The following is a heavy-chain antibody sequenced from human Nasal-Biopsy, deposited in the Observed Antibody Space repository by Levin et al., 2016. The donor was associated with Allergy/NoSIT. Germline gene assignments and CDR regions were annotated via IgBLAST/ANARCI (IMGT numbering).Heavy chain of an antibody. CDR1: EFTFSSYA. V-gene: IGHV3-23*01. Sequence: GGSLRLSCAASEFTFSSYAMNWVRQAPGQGLEWVSSINESGGTTEYADSVKGRFTISRDNSKDTLNLQMNSLRADDTAVYYCVKENIEVVVTGNVAGMDVWGQGITVIVSS. CDR3: VKENIEVVVTGNVAGMDV. D-gene: IGHD2-15*01. J-gene: IGHJ6*02. CDR2: INESGGTT.